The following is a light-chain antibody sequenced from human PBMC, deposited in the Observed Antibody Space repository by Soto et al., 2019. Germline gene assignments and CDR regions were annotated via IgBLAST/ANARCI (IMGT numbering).Light chain of an antibody. Sequence: QSALTQPASVSGSPGQSITISCTGSTNDVGDFNYVSWYQQHPGKAPKLMIYEVTNRPSGVSNRFSGSKSGNTASLTISGLQAEDEADYYCSSYPSSNTVVFGGGTKVTVL. CDR2: EVT. V-gene: IGLV2-14*01. J-gene: IGLJ3*02. CDR1: TNDVGDFNY. CDR3: SSYPSSNTVV.